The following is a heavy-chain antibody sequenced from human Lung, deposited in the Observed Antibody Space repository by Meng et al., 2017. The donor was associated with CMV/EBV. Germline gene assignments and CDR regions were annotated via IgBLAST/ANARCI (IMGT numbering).Heavy chain of an antibody. J-gene: IGHJ4*02. CDR2: IYRSGST. Sequence: SETLSLXXAVSGVSISTDNWWSWVRQPPGKGLEWIGEIYRSGSTNYSPSLKSRVTISIDRSKNQFSLRLTSVTAADTAVYYCAKEWLDATTGQFDYWGQGXLVTVSS. CDR1: GVSISTDNW. V-gene: IGHV4-4*02. D-gene: IGHD1-26*01. CDR3: AKEWLDATTGQFDY.